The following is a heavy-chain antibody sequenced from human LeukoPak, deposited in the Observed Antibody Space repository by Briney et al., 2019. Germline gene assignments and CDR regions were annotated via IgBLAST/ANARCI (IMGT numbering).Heavy chain of an antibody. V-gene: IGHV4-39*07. Sequence: PSETLSLTCTVSGGSISSSSYYWGWIRQPPGKGLEWIGSIYYSGSTYYNPSLKSRVTISVDTSKNQFSLKLSSVTAADTAVYYCARGGPPSRLHLVAATLEYPCSWFDPWGQGTLVTVSS. CDR3: ARGGPPSRLHLVAATLEYPCSWFDP. D-gene: IGHD2-15*01. CDR2: IYYSGST. CDR1: GGSISSSSYY. J-gene: IGHJ5*02.